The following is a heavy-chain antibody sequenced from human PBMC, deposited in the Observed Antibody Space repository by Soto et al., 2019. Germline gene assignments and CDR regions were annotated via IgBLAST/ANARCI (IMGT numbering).Heavy chain of an antibody. CDR3: ARQDYDILTGIDP. V-gene: IGHV4-39*01. CDR1: GGSISSSSYY. CDR2: IYYSGST. J-gene: IGHJ5*02. D-gene: IGHD3-9*01. Sequence: QLQLQESGPGLVKPSETLSLTCTVSGGSISSSSYYWGWIRQPPGKGLEWIGSIYYSGSTYYNPSLKSRVTISVDTSKNQFSLKLSSVTAADTAVYYCARQDYDILTGIDPWGQGTLVTVSS.